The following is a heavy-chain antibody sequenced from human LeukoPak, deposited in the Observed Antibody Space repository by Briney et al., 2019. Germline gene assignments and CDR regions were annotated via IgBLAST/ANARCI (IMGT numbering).Heavy chain of an antibody. V-gene: IGHV3-23*01. J-gene: IGHJ4*02. CDR2: IGTGDDR. D-gene: IGHD2-15*01. Sequence: GGSLRLSCVASGFTFSSSAMSWVRQAPGKGLEWVSTIGTGDDRYYTDSVKGRFTISRDNSKNTLYLQMSSLRAEDTAVYYCANNVPGRAIDYWGQGTLVTVSS. CDR1: GFTFSSSA. CDR3: ANNVPGRAIDY.